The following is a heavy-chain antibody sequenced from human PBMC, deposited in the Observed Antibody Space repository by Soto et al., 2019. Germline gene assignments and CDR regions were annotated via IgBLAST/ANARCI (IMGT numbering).Heavy chain of an antibody. CDR1: GFTLSSYG. J-gene: IGHJ6*02. CDR2: LSYDRTNK. D-gene: IGHD4-17*01. CDR3: AKDCGAYHDYYYCMDV. Sequence: TGGSLRLSCVASGFTLSSYGMHWERQAPGKGLEWVSFLSYDRTNKYYTGSLKGLFTISRDNSKTTLYLQMHILRAEDTAVYYCAKDCGAYHDYYYCMDVWGQGTTVTVSS. V-gene: IGHV3-30*18.